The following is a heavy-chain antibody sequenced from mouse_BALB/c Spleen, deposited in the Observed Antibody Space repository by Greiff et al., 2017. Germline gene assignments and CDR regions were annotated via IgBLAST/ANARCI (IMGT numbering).Heavy chain of an antibody. Sequence: DVKLVESGGGLVKPGGSLKLSCAASGFTFSDYSMYWVRHTPEKRLEWVATISDGGSYTYYPDSVKGRFTISRDNAKNNLYLQMSSLKSEDTAMYYCARYRTYYDYDEEWFAYWGQGTLVTVSA. J-gene: IGHJ3*01. D-gene: IGHD2-4*01. CDR2: ISDGGSYT. V-gene: IGHV5-4*02. CDR1: GFTFSDYS. CDR3: ARYRTYYDYDEEWFAY.